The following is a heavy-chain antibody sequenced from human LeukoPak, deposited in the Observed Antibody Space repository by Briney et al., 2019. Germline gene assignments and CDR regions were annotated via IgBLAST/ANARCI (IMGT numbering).Heavy chain of an antibody. D-gene: IGHD3-3*01. CDR1: GGSFSGYY. Sequence: SETLSLTCAVYGGSFSGYYWSWIRQPPGKGLEWIGEINHSGSTNYNPSLKSRVTISVDTSKNQSSLKLSSVTAADTAVYYCARERMGPPPQYDYYDFWSGYKENWFDPRGQGTLVTVSS. CDR2: INHSGST. V-gene: IGHV4-34*01. CDR3: ARERMGPPPQYDYYDFWSGYKENWFDP. J-gene: IGHJ5*02.